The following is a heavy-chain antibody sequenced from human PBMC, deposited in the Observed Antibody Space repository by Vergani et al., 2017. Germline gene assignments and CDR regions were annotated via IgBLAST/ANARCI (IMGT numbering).Heavy chain of an antibody. CDR2: ISASGNA. CDR1: GGPFSGYY. J-gene: IGHJ3*01. D-gene: IGHD6-19*01. V-gene: IGHV4-59*10. CDR3: ARRSGGDYSCGKGHPLRTAFDV. Sequence: QVQLQQWGAGLLKPSETLSLTCAVYGGPFSGYYWSWFRQPAGKGLEWLGHISASGNARHSPSLKKRVSMSVDTSRIQFSLTVSSVTAADTAIYFRARRSGGDYSCGKGHPLRTAFDVWGHGTVVTVSS.